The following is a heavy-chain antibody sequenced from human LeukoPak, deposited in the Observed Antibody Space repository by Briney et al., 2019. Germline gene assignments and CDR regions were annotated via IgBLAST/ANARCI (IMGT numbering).Heavy chain of an antibody. D-gene: IGHD2-2*01. V-gene: IGHV5-51*01. CDR3: ARFGVYCSSTSCWVDY. J-gene: IGHJ4*02. CDR1: GSRFTSYW. Sequence: GESLKISFKGSGSRFTSYWIGWVRPMPGKGVEWMGIIYPVASDTRYTPSFQGQLTISADNSISTAYLQWSSLKASDTAMYYCARFGVYCSSTSCWVDYWGQGTLVTVSS. CDR2: IYPVASDT.